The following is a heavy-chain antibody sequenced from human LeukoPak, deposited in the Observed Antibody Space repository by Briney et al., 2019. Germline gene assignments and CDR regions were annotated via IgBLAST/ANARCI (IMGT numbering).Heavy chain of an antibody. CDR3: ARQRSYYCSGGSCYPYYFDY. CDR1: GGSFSGYY. D-gene: IGHD2-15*01. CDR2: INHSGST. J-gene: IGHJ4*02. V-gene: IGHV4-34*01. Sequence: SETLSLTCAVYGGSFSGYYWSWIRQPPGKGLEWIGEINHSGSTNYNPSLKSRVTISVDTSKNQFSPKLSSVTAADTAVYYCARQRSYYCSGGSCYPYYFDYWGQGTLVTVSS.